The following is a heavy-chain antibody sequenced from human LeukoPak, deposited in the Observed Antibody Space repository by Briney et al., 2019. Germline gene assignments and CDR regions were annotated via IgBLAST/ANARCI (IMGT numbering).Heavy chain of an antibody. CDR2: IYYSGST. CDR3: ASMRYFDWYLDY. Sequence: PSETLSPTCTVSGGSISSYYWSWIRQPPGKGLERIGYIYYSGSTNYNPSLKGRVTISVDTSKNQFSLKLSSVTAADTAVYYCASMRYFDWYLDYWGQGTLVTVSS. J-gene: IGHJ4*02. V-gene: IGHV4-59*01. CDR1: GGSISSYY. D-gene: IGHD3-9*01.